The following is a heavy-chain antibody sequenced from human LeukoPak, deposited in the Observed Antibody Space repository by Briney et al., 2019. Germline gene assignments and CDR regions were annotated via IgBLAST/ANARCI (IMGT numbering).Heavy chain of an antibody. CDR1: GVSISSSNSY. CDR2: IYYRGNT. V-gene: IGHV4-39*07. CDR3: ARDRTKGGYSSGWYVNNWFDP. J-gene: IGHJ5*02. D-gene: IGHD6-19*01. Sequence: PSETLSLTCTVSGVSISSSNSYCGWIRQPPGMGLEWIGSIYYRGNTYYNASLKSQVSISIDTSKNQFSLKLSSVTAADTAVYYCARDRTKGGYSSGWYVNNWFDPWGQGTLVTVSS.